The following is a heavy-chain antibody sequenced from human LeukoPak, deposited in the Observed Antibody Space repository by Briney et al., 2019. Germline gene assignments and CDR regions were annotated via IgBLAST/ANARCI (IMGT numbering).Heavy chain of an antibody. Sequence: SETLSLTCTVSGGSISSDYWSWIRQPQGRGLEWIGYIYYRGSTNYNSSLKSRVTISLDTSKNQVSLELSSVTAADTAVYYCARGITIFGVVSHFDYWGQGTLVTVSS. V-gene: IGHV4-59*01. D-gene: IGHD3-3*01. J-gene: IGHJ4*02. CDR3: ARGITIFGVVSHFDY. CDR2: IYYRGST. CDR1: GGSISSDY.